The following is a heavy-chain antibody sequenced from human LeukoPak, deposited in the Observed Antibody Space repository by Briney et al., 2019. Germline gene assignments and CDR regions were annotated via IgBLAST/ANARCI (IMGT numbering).Heavy chain of an antibody. V-gene: IGHV1-8*01. J-gene: IGHJ4*02. CDR2: MNPNNGNT. CDR1: GYTFTSYD. D-gene: IGHD6-19*01. CDR3: ARSRGTAVAGIGTDY. Sequence: ASVKVSCKASGYTFTSYDINWVRQATGQGLEWMGWMNPNNGNTGYAQKFQGRVTMTRNTSISTAYMELSSLRSEDTAVYYCARSRGTAVAGIGTDYWGQGTLVTVSS.